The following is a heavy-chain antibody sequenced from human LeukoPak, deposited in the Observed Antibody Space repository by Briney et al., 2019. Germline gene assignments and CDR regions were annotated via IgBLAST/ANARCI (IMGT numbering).Heavy chain of an antibody. J-gene: IGHJ4*02. CDR1: GFTFSSYW. Sequence: GGSLRLSCAASGFTFSSYWMHWVRQAPGKGLVWVSRINSDGYITNYADSVKGRFTISRDNAKNTLYLQMNSLRVEDTALYYCARETTTFDYWGQGALVTVSS. CDR2: INSDGYIT. V-gene: IGHV3-74*01. D-gene: IGHD1-1*01. CDR3: ARETTTFDY.